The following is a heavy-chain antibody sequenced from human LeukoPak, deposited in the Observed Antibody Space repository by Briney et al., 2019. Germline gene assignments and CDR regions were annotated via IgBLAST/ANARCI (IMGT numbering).Heavy chain of an antibody. CDR1: GYTFTNYY. CDR3: ARTRGYSAYDYFDY. CDR2: INPSGGRT. V-gene: IGHV1-46*01. D-gene: IGHD5-12*01. Sequence: GASGKVSCKASGYTFTNYYIYWVRQAPGQGLEWMGIINPSGGRTDYAQNFQGRVTVTRDTSTSTAYMELSSLRSEDTAVYFCARTRGYSAYDYFDYWGQGTLVTVSS. J-gene: IGHJ4*02.